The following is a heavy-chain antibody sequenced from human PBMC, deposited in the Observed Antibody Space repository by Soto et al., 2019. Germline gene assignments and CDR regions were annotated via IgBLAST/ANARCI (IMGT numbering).Heavy chain of an antibody. J-gene: IGHJ6*02. Sequence: PGGSLRLSCAASGFTFSSYGMHWVRQAPGKGLEWVAVIWYDGSNKYYADSVKGRFTISRDNSKNTLYLQMNSLRAEDTAVYYCARDPSAEDYHHYRLAVWGQGTTVTVSS. CDR1: GFTFSSYG. V-gene: IGHV3-33*01. CDR3: ARDPSAEDYHHYRLAV. CDR2: IWYDGSNK.